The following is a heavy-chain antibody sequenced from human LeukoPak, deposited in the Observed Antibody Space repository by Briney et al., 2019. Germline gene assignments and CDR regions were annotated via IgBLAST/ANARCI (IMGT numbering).Heavy chain of an antibody. CDR3: VREAGYCSSVCLKSNWFDP. Sequence: LGGSLRLSCAASGFPFSNHAMSWVRQPPGKGLEWVAAISNGNTYYADSVRGRFTISRDDSRNMVYLQMNSLRDEDTALYYCVREAGYCSSVCLKSNWFDPWGQGTLVTVSS. D-gene: IGHD2-8*02. CDR1: GFPFSNHA. V-gene: IGHV3-23*01. CDR2: ISNGNT. J-gene: IGHJ5*02.